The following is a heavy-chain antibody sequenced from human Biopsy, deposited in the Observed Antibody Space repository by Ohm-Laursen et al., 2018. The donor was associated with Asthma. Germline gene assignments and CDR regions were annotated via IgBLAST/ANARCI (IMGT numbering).Heavy chain of an antibody. D-gene: IGHD3-22*01. CDR2: TPHSGYT. J-gene: IGHJ4*02. CDR1: GGSFSSNY. CDR3: VRHQYSSSWSTFDY. V-gene: IGHV4-34*01. Sequence: SETLSLTCAVYGGSFSSNYWSWIRQTPGKGLEWLGDTPHSGYTTYNPSLSSRLTLSVDTSKNQFSLRLTSVTAADTAVYFCVRHQYSSSWSTFDYWGQGALVTVSS.